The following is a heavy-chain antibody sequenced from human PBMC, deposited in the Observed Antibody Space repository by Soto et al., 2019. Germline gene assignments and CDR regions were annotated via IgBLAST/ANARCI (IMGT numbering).Heavy chain of an antibody. CDR1: GFTFSSYA. D-gene: IGHD3-3*01. CDR3: ARHMRDLRFLEWSYYFDY. V-gene: IGHV3-30-3*01. Sequence: QVQLVESGGGVVQPGRSLRLSCAASGFTFSSYAMHWVRQAPGKGLEWVAVISYDGSNKYYADSVKGRFTISRDNSKNTLYLQMNSLRAEDTAVYYCARHMRDLRFLEWSYYFDYWGQGTLVTVSS. CDR2: ISYDGSNK. J-gene: IGHJ4*02.